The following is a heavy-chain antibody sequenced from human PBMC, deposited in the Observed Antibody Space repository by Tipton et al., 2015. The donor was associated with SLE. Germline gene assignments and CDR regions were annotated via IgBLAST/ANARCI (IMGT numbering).Heavy chain of an antibody. Sequence: SLRLSCEGSGFSFSSYSMKWVRQAPGKGLEWVSSISSSSSYIYYADSVKGRFTISRDNAKNSLYLQMNSLRAEDTAVYYCARDLRWYPGDYWGQGTLVTVSS. D-gene: IGHD2-15*01. CDR3: ARDLRWYPGDY. CDR2: ISSSSSYI. J-gene: IGHJ4*02. CDR1: GFSFSSYS. V-gene: IGHV3-21*03.